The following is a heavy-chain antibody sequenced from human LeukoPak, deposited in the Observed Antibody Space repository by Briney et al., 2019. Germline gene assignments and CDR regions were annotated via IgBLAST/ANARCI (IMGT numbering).Heavy chain of an antibody. CDR3: ARDSDPGYSYGESYWYFDL. D-gene: IGHD5-18*01. Sequence: SSETLSLTCTVSGGSISSGDYYWSWIRQPPGKGLEWIGYIYYSGSTYYNPSLKSRVTISVDTSKNQFSLKLSSVTAADTAVYYCARDSDPGYSYGESYWYFDLWGRGTLVTVSS. CDR1: GGSISSGDYY. CDR2: IYYSGST. J-gene: IGHJ2*01. V-gene: IGHV4-30-4*01.